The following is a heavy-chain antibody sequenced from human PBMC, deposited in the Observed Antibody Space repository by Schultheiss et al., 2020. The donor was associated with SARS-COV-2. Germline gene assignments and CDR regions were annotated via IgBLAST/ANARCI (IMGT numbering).Heavy chain of an antibody. J-gene: IGHJ1*01. CDR1: GYSISSGYY. V-gene: IGHV4-34*01. CDR2: INHSGST. Sequence: GSLRLSCAVSGYSISSGYYWSWIRQPPGKGLEWIGEINHSGSTNYNPSLKSRVTISVDTSKNQFSLKLSSVTAADTAVYYCARGQSSGWYAKHWGQGTLVTVSS. D-gene: IGHD6-19*01. CDR3: ARGQSSGWYAKH.